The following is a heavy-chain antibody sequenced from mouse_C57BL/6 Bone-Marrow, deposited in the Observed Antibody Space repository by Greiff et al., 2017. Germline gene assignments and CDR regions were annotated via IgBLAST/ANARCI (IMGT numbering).Heavy chain of an antibody. CDR1: GFNIKDYY. CDR2: IDPEDGDT. D-gene: IGHD2-2*01. Sequence: EVQLQQSGAELVRPGDSVKLSCTASGFNIKDYYMHWVKQRPEQGLEWIGRIDPEDGDTEYAPKFQGKATMTADTSSNTAYLQLSSLTSEDTTVYYCTTWVTTVDYWGQGTSVTVSS. V-gene: IGHV14-1*01. J-gene: IGHJ4*01. CDR3: TTWVTTVDY.